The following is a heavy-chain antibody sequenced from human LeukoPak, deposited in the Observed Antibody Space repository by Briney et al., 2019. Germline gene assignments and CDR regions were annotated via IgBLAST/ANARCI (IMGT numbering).Heavy chain of an antibody. Sequence: KPGGSLRLSCAASGFTFSDYYMSWIRQAPGKGLEWVSYISGSGHTLYYADAVKGRFSISRDNARKSVYLQMNSLTAGDTAVYYCARGRPLGDSFFDIWGQGTTVTVSS. V-gene: IGHV3-11*01. CDR1: GFTFSDYY. CDR2: ISGSGHTL. CDR3: ARGRPLGDSFFDI. J-gene: IGHJ3*02. D-gene: IGHD2-21*01.